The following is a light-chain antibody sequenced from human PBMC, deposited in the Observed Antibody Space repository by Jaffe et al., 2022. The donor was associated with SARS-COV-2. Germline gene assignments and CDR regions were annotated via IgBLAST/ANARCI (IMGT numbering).Light chain of an antibody. V-gene: IGLV2-14*01. CDR1: SSDVGGYNY. J-gene: IGLJ2*01. Sequence: QSALTQPASVSGSPGQSITISCTGTSSDVGGYNYVSWYQQHPGKAPKLMIYDVSNRPSGVSNRFSGSKSGNTASLTISGLQADDEADYYCSSYTKSSTVAFGGGTRVTVL. CDR3: SSYTKSSTVA. CDR2: DVS.